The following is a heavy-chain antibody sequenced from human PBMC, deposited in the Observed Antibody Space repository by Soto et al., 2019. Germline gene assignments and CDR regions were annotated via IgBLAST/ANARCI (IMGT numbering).Heavy chain of an antibody. CDR2: IKQDESRK. D-gene: IGHD3-22*01. CDR1: GFSLSNYW. CDR3: ARDVSPGDSTYYLDAFDI. J-gene: IGHJ3*02. V-gene: IGHV3-7*05. Sequence: EVQLVESGGGLVQPGESLRLTRAASGFSLSNYWMTWVRQAPGKGLEWVANIKQDESRKSYLDSVRGRFTISRDNARNSLYLQMNSLRAEDTALYYCARDVSPGDSTYYLDAFDIWGQGTMVTVSS.